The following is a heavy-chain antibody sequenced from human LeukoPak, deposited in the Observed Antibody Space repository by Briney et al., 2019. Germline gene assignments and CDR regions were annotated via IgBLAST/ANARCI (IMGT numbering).Heavy chain of an antibody. D-gene: IGHD3-3*02. Sequence: GGSLRLSCAASGFSFNNFAMYWVRQAPGKGLEWVAHISYDGSSRYNEDSVKGRFTISRDDSKNTLYLQMNSLRAEDTAVYYCARAFLERSLKFYMDVWGKGTTVTISS. CDR2: ISYDGSSR. J-gene: IGHJ6*03. CDR3: ARAFLERSLKFYMDV. V-gene: IGHV3-30*04. CDR1: GFSFNNFA.